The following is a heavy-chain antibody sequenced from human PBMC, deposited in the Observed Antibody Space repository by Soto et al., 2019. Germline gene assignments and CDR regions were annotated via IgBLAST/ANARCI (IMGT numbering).Heavy chain of an antibody. CDR1: GFTFDDFA. V-gene: IGHV3-43D*04. J-gene: IGHJ6*02. CDR2: VNWDGDTT. D-gene: IGHD4-17*01. CDR3: AKGATVTTHYQYYGMDV. Sequence: GGSLRLSCAASGFTFDDFAMCWVRQVPGKGLEWISLVNWDGDTTFYADSVKGRFIISRDNSKNSVYLQMNSLRSEDSAMYYCAKGATVTTHYQYYGMDVWGQGTTVTVSS.